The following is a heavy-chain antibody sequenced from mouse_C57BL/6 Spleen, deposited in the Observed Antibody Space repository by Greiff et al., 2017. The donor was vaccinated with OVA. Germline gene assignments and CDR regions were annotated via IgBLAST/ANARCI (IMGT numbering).Heavy chain of an antibody. D-gene: IGHD1-1*01. V-gene: IGHV5-4*03. CDR3: AEDYGSSLAWFAY. Sequence: DVKLVESGGGLVKPGGSLKLSCAASGFTFSSYAMSWVRQTPEKRLEWVATISDGGSYTYYPDNVKGRFTISRDNAKNNLYLQMSHLKSEDTAMYYCAEDYGSSLAWFAYWGQGTLVTVSA. J-gene: IGHJ3*01. CDR1: GFTFSSYA. CDR2: ISDGGSYT.